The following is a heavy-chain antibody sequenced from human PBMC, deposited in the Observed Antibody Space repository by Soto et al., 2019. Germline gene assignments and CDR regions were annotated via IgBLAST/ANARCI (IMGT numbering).Heavy chain of an antibody. J-gene: IGHJ4*02. CDR1: GYTFTDYY. CDR3: VRGEAV. CDR2: INTNNGGT. Sequence: AAVKVSCKACGYTFTDYYMHWVRQAPGQGLEWMGWINTNNGGTIYAPKFQGRVTMTRDTSISTAYMEMSSLRSDDTAVYYCVRGEAVWGQGTLVTVSS. D-gene: IGHD1-26*01. V-gene: IGHV1-2*02.